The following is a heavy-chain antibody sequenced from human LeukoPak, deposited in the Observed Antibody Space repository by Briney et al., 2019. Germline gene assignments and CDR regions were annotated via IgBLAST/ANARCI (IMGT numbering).Heavy chain of an antibody. CDR3: ARYRRGRSYDSSPSYYYYYMDV. J-gene: IGHJ6*03. D-gene: IGHD3-22*01. Sequence: AETLSLTCAVYGGSFSGYYWSWIRQPPGKGLEWIGEINHSGSTNYNPSLKSRVTISVDTSKNQLTLRLSSVTTADTAVYYCARYRRGRSYDSSPSYYYYYMDVSGEGATVTVSS. CDR1: GGSFSGYY. CDR2: INHSGST. V-gene: IGHV4-34*01.